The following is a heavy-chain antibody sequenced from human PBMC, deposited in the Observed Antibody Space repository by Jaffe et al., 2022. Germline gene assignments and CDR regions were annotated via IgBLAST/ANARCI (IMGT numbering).Heavy chain of an antibody. Sequence: QVTLRESGPALVKPTQTLTLTCTFSGFSLSTSGMCVSWIRQPPGKALEWLALIDWDDDKYYSTSLKTRLTISKDTSKNQVVLTMTNMDPVDTATYYCARTHDYGDYVYAFDIWGQGTMVTVSS. J-gene: IGHJ3*02. V-gene: IGHV2-70*01. CDR2: IDWDDDK. D-gene: IGHD4-17*01. CDR3: ARTHDYGDYVYAFDI. CDR1: GFSLSTSGMC.